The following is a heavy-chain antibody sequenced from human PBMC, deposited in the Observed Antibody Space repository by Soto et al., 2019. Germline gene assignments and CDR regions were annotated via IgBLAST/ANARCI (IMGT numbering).Heavy chain of an antibody. Sequence: ASVKVSCKASGYTFTSYGISWVRQAPGQGLEWMGWISAYNGNTNYAQKLQGRVTMTTDTSTSTAYMELRSLRSDDTAVYYCARDRSNWNYVLPHDYWGQGTLVTVSS. V-gene: IGHV1-18*01. CDR3: ARDRSNWNYVLPHDY. CDR1: GYTFTSYG. J-gene: IGHJ4*02. CDR2: ISAYNGNT. D-gene: IGHD1-7*01.